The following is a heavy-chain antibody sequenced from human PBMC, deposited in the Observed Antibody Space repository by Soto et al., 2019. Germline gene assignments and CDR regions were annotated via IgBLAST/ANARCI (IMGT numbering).Heavy chain of an antibody. Sequence: GASVKVSCKASGVTFSSYSISWVRQAPGQGLEWMGRIIPILGIANYAQKFQGRVTITADKSTSTAYMELSSLRSEDTAVYYCARDGKMGNYCSGGSCYYFGYWGQGTLVTVSS. CDR3: ARDGKMGNYCSGGSCYYFGY. D-gene: IGHD2-15*01. J-gene: IGHJ4*02. V-gene: IGHV1-69*04. CDR1: GVTFSSYS. CDR2: IIPILGIA.